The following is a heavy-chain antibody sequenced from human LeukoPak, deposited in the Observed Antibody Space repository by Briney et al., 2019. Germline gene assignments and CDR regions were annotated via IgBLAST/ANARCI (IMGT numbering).Heavy chain of an antibody. Sequence: GGSLRLSCAASGFTLSSYNMNWVRQAPGEGLEWVSYISGRGNTIKYADSVKGRFTISRDNGKTSLYLNMSSLRAEDTAVYYCARDPPALEDFDYWGQGTQVTVSS. CDR3: ARDPPALEDFDY. J-gene: IGHJ4*02. V-gene: IGHV3-48*04. CDR1: GFTLSSYN. CDR2: ISGRGNTI.